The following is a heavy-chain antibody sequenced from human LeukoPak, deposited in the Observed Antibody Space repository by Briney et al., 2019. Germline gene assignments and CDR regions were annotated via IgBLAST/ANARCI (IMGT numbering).Heavy chain of an antibody. D-gene: IGHD3-9*01. CDR2: ISSSGSTI. Sequence: PGGSLRLSCAASGFTFSDYYMSWIRQAPGKGLEWVSYISSSGSTIYYADSVKGRFTISRDNAKNSLYLQMNSLRAEDTAVYYCARAAVYFDDAFDIWGQGTMVTVSS. CDR3: ARAAVYFDDAFDI. J-gene: IGHJ3*02. CDR1: GFTFSDYY. V-gene: IGHV3-11*04.